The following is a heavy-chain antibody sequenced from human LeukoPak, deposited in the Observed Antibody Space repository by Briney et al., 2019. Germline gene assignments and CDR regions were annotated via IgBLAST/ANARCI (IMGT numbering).Heavy chain of an antibody. CDR1: GFTFSSYA. CDR2: ISGSGGST. D-gene: IGHD3-22*01. Sequence: GGSLRLSCAAPGFTFSSYAMSWVRQAPGKGLEWVSAISGSGGSTYYADSVKGRFTISRDNSKNTLYLQMNSLRAEDTAVYYCAKDWIYYYDSSGYYYPFDYWGQGTLVTVSS. J-gene: IGHJ4*02. V-gene: IGHV3-23*01. CDR3: AKDWIYYYDSSGYYYPFDY.